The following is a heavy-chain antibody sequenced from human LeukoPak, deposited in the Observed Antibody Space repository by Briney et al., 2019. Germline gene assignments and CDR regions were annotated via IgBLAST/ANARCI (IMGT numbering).Heavy chain of an antibody. V-gene: IGHV1-2*02. D-gene: IGHD5-12*01. CDR3: ARDLDIVATLLDY. CDR1: GYTFTGYY. CDR2: INPNSGGT. J-gene: IGHJ4*02. Sequence: GASVKVSCKASGYTFTGYYMHWVRQAPGQGLEWMGWINPNSGGTNYAQKFQGRVTMTRDTSISTAYMELSRLRSDDTAVYYCARDLDIVATLLDYWGQGTLVTVSS.